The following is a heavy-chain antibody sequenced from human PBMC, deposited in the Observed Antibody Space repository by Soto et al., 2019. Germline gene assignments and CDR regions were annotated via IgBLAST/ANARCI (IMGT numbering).Heavy chain of an antibody. CDR3: AREDIIVMVTAPNFDF. V-gene: IGHV3-30*04. Sequence: VQLVESGGGVVQPGRSLRLSCAASGFSFSSYTMHWVRQAPGKGLEWVAVISSDGRNKYYADPVKGRVTISRDNSKNTLYLQMNSLSSEDTAVYFCAREDIIVMVTAPNFDFWGQGTLVTVSS. CDR1: GFSFSSYT. D-gene: IGHD2-21*02. J-gene: IGHJ4*02. CDR2: ISSDGRNK.